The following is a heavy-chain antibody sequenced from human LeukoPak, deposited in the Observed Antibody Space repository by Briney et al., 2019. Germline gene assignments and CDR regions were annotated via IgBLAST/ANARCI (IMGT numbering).Heavy chain of an antibody. D-gene: IGHD5-18*01. CDR1: GGSISSGDSF. J-gene: IGHJ4*02. CDR3: ARVRGYSSDY. Sequence: SETLSLTCNVSGGSISSGDSFWSWIRQPPGKGLEWIGCIYYSGTTYYNPSLKSRVTMSVDTSKNQFSLKLSSVTAADTAVYYCARVRGYSSDYWGQGTLVTVSS. CDR2: IYYSGTT. V-gene: IGHV4-30-4*02.